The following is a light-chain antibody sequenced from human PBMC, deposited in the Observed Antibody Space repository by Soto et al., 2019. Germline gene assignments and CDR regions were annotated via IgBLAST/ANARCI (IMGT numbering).Light chain of an antibody. V-gene: IGKV1-39*01. CDR2: TTS. J-gene: IGKJ1*01. CDR3: QQSFTAPWT. Sequence: DIQMTQSPSSLSASVGDRVTVTCRASQSISTFLNWYQQKPGKAPNLLIYTTSTLHGGVTSRFSGSGSGTDFTLAISSLQPEDFATYDCQQSFTAPWTFGQGTRVEIK. CDR1: QSISTF.